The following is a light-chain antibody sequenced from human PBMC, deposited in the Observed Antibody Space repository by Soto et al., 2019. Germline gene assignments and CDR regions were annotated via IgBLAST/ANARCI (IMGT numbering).Light chain of an antibody. Sequence: IVLTQSPDTLSLSPGERATLYCRASRSVSSSYLAWYQHKAGQAPRLLISGASNRATDIPDRFSGSESGTDFTLPISSLEPEDFAVYYCQHYGSSPPYTFGQGTKLEIK. J-gene: IGKJ2*01. CDR3: QHYGSSPPYT. CDR1: RSVSSSY. V-gene: IGKV3-20*01. CDR2: GAS.